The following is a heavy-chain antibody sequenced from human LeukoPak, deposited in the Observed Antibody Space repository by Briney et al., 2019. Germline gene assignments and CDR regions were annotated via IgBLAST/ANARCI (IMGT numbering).Heavy chain of an antibody. D-gene: IGHD5-18*01. Sequence: ASVKVSCKASGYTFTSYYLHWVRQAPGQGLEWMGIINPSGGSTTYAQKFQGRVTMTRDTTTSTVYMELSSLRSEETAVYYCARDNGYPTNFDYWGQGTLVTVSS. CDR2: INPSGGST. J-gene: IGHJ4*02. CDR3: ARDNGYPTNFDY. CDR1: GYTFTSYY. V-gene: IGHV1-46*01.